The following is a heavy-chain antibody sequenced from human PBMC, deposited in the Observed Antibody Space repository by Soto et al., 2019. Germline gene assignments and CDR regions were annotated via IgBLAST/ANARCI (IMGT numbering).Heavy chain of an antibody. Sequence: AASVKVSCKASGGTFSSYAISWVRQAPGQGLEWMGGIIPIFGTANYAQKFQGRVTITANKSTSTAYMELSSLRSEDTAVYYCARDTGATPNYYYYGMDVWGQGTTVTVSS. D-gene: IGHD4-17*01. J-gene: IGHJ6*02. CDR1: GGTFSSYA. CDR3: ARDTGATPNYYYYGMDV. CDR2: IIPIFGTA. V-gene: IGHV1-69*06.